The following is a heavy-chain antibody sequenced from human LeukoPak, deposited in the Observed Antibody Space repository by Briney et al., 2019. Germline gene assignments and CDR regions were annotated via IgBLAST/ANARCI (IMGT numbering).Heavy chain of an antibody. V-gene: IGHV3-23*01. Sequence: GGSLRLSCAASGFIFDTYPMNWVRQAPGQGLEWVSTINGGGTGTYYADSVKGRFTISRDNSRNTLYLQMNSLRAEDTAVYYCAKDFRLYYYYGMDVWGQGTTVTVSS. CDR3: AKDFRLYYYYGMDV. CDR1: GFIFDTYP. CDR2: INGGGTGT. J-gene: IGHJ6*02.